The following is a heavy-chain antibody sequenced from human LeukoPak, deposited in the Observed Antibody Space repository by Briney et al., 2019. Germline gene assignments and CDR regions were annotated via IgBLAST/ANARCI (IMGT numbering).Heavy chain of an antibody. J-gene: IGHJ4*02. CDR2: INSDGSST. V-gene: IGHV3-74*01. CDR3: TRDLENS. D-gene: IGHD1-1*01. Sequence: GGSLRLSCAAPGFSFSSYWMHWVRQGPGKGLVWVSGINSDGSSTSYADSVKGRFTISRDNAKNTLYLQMNSLRAEDTAVYYCTRDLENSWGQGTLVTVSS. CDR1: GFSFSSYW.